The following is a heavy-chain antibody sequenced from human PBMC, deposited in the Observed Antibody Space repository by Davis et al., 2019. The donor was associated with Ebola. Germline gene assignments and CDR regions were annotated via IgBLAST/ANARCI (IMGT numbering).Heavy chain of an antibody. CDR2: ISGSGGST. D-gene: IGHD2-15*01. CDR3: TRVLGVVVVAAHFDY. V-gene: IGHV3-23*01. Sequence: PGGSLRLSCAASGFTFSSFAMSWVRQAPGKGLEWVSGISGSGGSTYYADSVKGRFTISRDNFNNMLYLQMNSLKTEDTAVYYCTRVLGVVVVAAHFDYWGQGTLVTVSS. J-gene: IGHJ4*02. CDR1: GFTFSSFA.